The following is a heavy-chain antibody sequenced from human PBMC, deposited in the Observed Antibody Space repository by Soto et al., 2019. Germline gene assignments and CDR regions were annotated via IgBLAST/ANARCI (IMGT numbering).Heavy chain of an antibody. CDR2: ISSSSSYI. CDR3: ASLPRWYYYDSSGYDYFDY. D-gene: IGHD3-22*01. J-gene: IGHJ4*02. CDR1: GFTFSSYS. Sequence: GGSLRLSCAASGFTFSSYSMNWVRQAPGKGLEWVSSISSSSSYIYYADSVKGRFTISRDNAKNSLYLQMNSLRAEDTAVYYCASLPRWYYYDSSGYDYFDYWGQGTLVTVSS. V-gene: IGHV3-21*01.